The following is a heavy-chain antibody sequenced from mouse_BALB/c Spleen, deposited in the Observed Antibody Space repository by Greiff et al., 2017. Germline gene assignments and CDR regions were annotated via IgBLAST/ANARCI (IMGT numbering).Heavy chain of an antibody. Sequence: VQVVESGAELVKPGASVKLSCTASGFNIKDTYMHWVKQRPEQGLEWIGRIDPANGNTKYDPKFQGKATITADTSSNTAYLQLSSLTSEDTAVYYCALDRFAYWGQGTLVTVSA. CDR1: GFNIKDTY. CDR3: ALDRFAY. CDR2: IDPANGNT. V-gene: IGHV14-3*02. J-gene: IGHJ3*01.